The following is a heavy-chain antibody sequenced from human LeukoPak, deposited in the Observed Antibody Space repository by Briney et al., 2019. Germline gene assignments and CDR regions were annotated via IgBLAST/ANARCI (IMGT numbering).Heavy chain of an antibody. V-gene: IGHV3-21*04. D-gene: IGHD2-15*01. CDR3: AKGGYCSGGSCSVLIYYFDY. CDR2: ISSSSSYM. Sequence: GSLRLSCAASGFTFSSYSMNWVRQAPGKGLEWVSSISSSSSYMYYADSVKGRFTISRDNSKNTLYLQMNSLRAEDTAVYYCAKGGYCSGGSCSVLIYYFDYWGQGTLVTVSS. J-gene: IGHJ4*02. CDR1: GFTFSSYS.